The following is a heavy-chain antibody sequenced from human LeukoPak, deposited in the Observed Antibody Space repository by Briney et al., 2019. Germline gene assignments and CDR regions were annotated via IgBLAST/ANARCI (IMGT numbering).Heavy chain of an antibody. CDR1: GFTFSSYA. CDR3: ARTNGYSYGYHAFDI. J-gene: IGHJ3*02. V-gene: IGHV3-30*04. Sequence: GGSLRLSCAASGFTFSSYAMHWVRQAPGKGLEWVAVISYDGSNKYYADSVKGRFTISRDNSKNTLYLQMNSLRAEDTAVYYCARTNGYSYGYHAFDIWGQGTMVTVSS. D-gene: IGHD5-18*01. CDR2: ISYDGSNK.